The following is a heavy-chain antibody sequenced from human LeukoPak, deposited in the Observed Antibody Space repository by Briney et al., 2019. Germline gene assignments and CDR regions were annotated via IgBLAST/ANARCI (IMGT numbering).Heavy chain of an antibody. CDR1: GYTFTGYY. D-gene: IGHD5-12*01. V-gene: IGHV1-2*02. J-gene: IGHJ3*02. CDR3: ASNSGYDPHDAFDI. Sequence: ASVKVSCKASGYTFTGYYMHWVRQAPGQGLEWMGWINPNSGGTNYAQKFQGRVTMTRDTSISTAYMELSRLRSDDTAVYYCASNSGYDPHDAFDIWGQGTMVTVSS. CDR2: INPNSGGT.